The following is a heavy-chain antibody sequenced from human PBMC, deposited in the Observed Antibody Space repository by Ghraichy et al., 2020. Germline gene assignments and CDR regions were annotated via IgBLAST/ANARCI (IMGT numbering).Heavy chain of an antibody. J-gene: IGHJ6*02. CDR2: INHSGST. CDR3: ARGMQQLVF. CDR1: GGSFSGYY. Sequence: SETLSLTCAVYGGSFSGYYWSWIRQPPGKGLEWIGEINHSGSTNYNPSLKSRVTISVDTSKNQFSLKLSSLTAADTAVYYCARGMQQLVFWGQGTTVTVSS. V-gene: IGHV4-34*01. D-gene: IGHD6-13*01.